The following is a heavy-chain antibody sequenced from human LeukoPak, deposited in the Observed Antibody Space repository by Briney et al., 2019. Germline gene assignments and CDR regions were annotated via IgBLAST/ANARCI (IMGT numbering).Heavy chain of an antibody. CDR2: ISYDGSNK. V-gene: IGHV3-30*18. CDR1: GFTFSSYG. J-gene: IGHJ3*01. Sequence: PGGSLRLSCAASGFTFSSYGMHWVRQAPGKGLEWVAVISYDGSNKYYADSVKGRFTISRDNSKNTLYLQMNSLRAEDTAVYYCAKDSSNYYYGSGSSWGQGTMVTVSS. D-gene: IGHD3-10*01. CDR3: AKDSSNYYYGSGSS.